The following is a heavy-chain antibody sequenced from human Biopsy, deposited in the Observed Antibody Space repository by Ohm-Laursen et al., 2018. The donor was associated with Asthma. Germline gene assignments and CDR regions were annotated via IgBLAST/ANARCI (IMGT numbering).Heavy chain of an antibody. CDR2: IWYDGSIK. D-gene: IGHD3-22*01. CDR3: AREGVNYYDSSGYLEY. Sequence: SLRLSCAASGFTFHNYVMHWVRQAPGKGLEWVAGIWYDGSIKYYADSVKGRFSISRDNSKNTLYLQMNSLRAEDTAVYYCAREGVNYYDSSGYLEYWGQGTLVTVSS. V-gene: IGHV3-33*08. J-gene: IGHJ4*02. CDR1: GFTFHNYV.